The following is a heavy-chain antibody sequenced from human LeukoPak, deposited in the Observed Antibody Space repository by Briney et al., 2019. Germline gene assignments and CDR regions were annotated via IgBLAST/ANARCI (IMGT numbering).Heavy chain of an antibody. V-gene: IGHV3-43*02. Sequence: QPGGSLRLSCAASGFTFDDYAMYWVRQAPGKGLEWVSLISGDGGDTYYADSVKGRFTISRDNSKNSLFLQMNSLRTEDTALYYRAKQKQWLVLDYWGQGTLVTVSS. J-gene: IGHJ4*02. CDR2: ISGDGGDT. D-gene: IGHD6-19*01. CDR1: GFTFDDYA. CDR3: AKQKQWLVLDY.